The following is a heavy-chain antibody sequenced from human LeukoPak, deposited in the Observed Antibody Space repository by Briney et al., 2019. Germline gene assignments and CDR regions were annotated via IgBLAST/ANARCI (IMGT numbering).Heavy chain of an antibody. D-gene: IGHD6-19*01. Sequence: GSLRLSCAASGFTVSSNYMSWVRQAPGKGLEWVSLIYSGGSTSYADSVKGRFTVSRDNSKNTLYLQMNSLRAEDTAVYYCARGPVAGQLYWGQGTLVTVSS. CDR3: ARGPVAGQLY. CDR1: GFTVSSNY. V-gene: IGHV3-66*01. J-gene: IGHJ4*02. CDR2: IYSGGST.